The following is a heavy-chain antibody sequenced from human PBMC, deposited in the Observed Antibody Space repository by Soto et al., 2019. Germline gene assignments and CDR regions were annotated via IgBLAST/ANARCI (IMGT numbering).Heavy chain of an antibody. D-gene: IGHD5-12*01. CDR2: INHSGST. J-gene: IGHJ6*02. Sequence: QVQLQQWGAGLLKPSETLSVTCAVYGGSVSGYYWSWIRQPPGEGLEWIGEINHSGSTNYNPSLKSRVTISVDTPKNQFSLKLSSVTAADTAVYYCARVVVTIPYYYGMDVWGQGTTVTVSS. CDR1: GGSVSGYY. CDR3: ARVVVTIPYYYGMDV. V-gene: IGHV4-34*01.